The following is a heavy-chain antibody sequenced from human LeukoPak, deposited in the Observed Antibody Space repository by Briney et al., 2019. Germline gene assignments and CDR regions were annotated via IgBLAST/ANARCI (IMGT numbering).Heavy chain of an antibody. V-gene: IGHV3-7*01. CDR3: ARSDSGPDY. CDR1: GFSFGSYW. CDR2: INQAGTEK. D-gene: IGHD2-15*01. Sequence: PGGSLRLSCAASGFSFGSYWMNWVRQAPGKGPEWVAIINQAGTEKNYVDSVEGRFTISRDNAKNSLYLQMNSLRAEDSSLYYCARSDSGPDYWGQGTLVTVSS. J-gene: IGHJ4*02.